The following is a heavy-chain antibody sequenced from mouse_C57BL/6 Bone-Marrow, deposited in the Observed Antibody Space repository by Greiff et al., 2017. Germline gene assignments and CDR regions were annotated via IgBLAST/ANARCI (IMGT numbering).Heavy chain of an antibody. CDR2: IYPGNSDT. J-gene: IGHJ3*01. CDR3: QDLYYGRAWFAD. D-gene: IGHD1-1*01. CDR1: GYTFTSYW. V-gene: IGHV1-5*01. Sequence: EVQLQQSGTVLARPGASVKMSCKTSGYTFTSYWMHWVKQRPGQGLEWIGAIYPGNSDTSYNQKFKGKAKLTAVTSASTAYMELSSLTNEDSAVYYCQDLYYGRAWFADWGKGTLVTVSA.